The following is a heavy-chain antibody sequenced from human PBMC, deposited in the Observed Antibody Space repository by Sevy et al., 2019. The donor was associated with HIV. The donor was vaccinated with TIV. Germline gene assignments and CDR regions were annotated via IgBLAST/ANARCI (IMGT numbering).Heavy chain of an antibody. Sequence: GGSLRLSCVASGFTFDDYAMHCVRQAPGKGPEWVSGLSWKSGSFAYADSVRGRFIVSRDNAKNSLYLQMNSLTTEDTAVYYGANELPPYHSNGYPCYWYFDLWGRGTLVTVSS. V-gene: IGHV3-9*01. CDR3: ANELPPYHSNGYPCYWYFDL. CDR1: GFTFDDYA. J-gene: IGHJ2*01. D-gene: IGHD4-4*01. CDR2: LSWKSGSF.